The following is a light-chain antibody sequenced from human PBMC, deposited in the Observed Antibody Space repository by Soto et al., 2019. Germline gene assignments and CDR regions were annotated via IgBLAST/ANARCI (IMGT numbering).Light chain of an antibody. V-gene: IGKV1-39*01. CDR2: AAS. J-gene: IGKJ5*01. CDR1: QSISTN. CDR3: QQSYSTLIT. Sequence: DIQMTQSPSSLSASVGDRVTITCRASQSISTNLNWFQQKPGKAPKLLIYAASSLQSGVPSRFSGSGSGTDFTLTISSLQPEDFATYYCQQSYSTLITFGQGTRLEI.